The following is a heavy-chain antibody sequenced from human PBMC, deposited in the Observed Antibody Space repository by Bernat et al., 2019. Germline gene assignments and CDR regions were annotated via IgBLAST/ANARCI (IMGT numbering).Heavy chain of an antibody. V-gene: IGHV3-30*01. CDR2: ISYDGSKK. D-gene: IGHD6-13*01. CDR1: GFTFSSYA. CDR3: ARGPGIAATGKAGDYMDV. Sequence: QVQLVESGGGVVQPGRSLRLSCAASGFTFSSYAMHWVRQAPGKGLEWVAVISYDGSKKYYADSVMGRFTISRDNSKDTLYLEMDSLRVEDTAVYYCARGPGIAATGKAGDYMDVWGTGTTVTVSS. J-gene: IGHJ6*03.